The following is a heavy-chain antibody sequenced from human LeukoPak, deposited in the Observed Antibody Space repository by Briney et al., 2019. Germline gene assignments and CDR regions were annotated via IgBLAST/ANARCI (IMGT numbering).Heavy chain of an antibody. CDR2: ISYDGSNK. D-gene: IGHD3-22*01. V-gene: IGHV3-30*03. CDR1: GFTFSSYG. J-gene: IGHJ4*02. CDR3: ARDSGSSGYYPDLDY. Sequence: PGRSLRLSCAASGFTFSSYGMHWVRQAPGKGLEWVAVISYDGSNKYYADSVKGRFTTSRDNSKNTLYLQMNSLRAEDTAVYYCARDSGSSGYYPDLDYWGQGALVTVSS.